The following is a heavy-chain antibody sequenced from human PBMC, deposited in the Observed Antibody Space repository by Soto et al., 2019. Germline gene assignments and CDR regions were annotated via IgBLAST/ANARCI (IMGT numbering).Heavy chain of an antibody. CDR2: IWYDGSNK. D-gene: IGHD3-10*01. CDR1: GFTFSSYG. CDR3: ARDMDYYGSGSYYPDY. V-gene: IGHV3-33*01. Sequence: QVQLVESGGGVGQPGRSLRLSCAASGFTFSSYGMHWVRQAPGKGLVWVAVIWYDGSNKYYADSVTGRFTISRDNSKNSLYLQMNSLRAEDTAVYYCARDMDYYGSGSYYPDYWGQGTLVTVSS. J-gene: IGHJ4*02.